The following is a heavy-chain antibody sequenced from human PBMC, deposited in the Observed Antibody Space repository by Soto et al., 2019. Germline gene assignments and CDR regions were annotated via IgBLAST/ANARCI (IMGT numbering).Heavy chain of an antibody. D-gene: IGHD3-22*01. V-gene: IGHV1-69*01. CDR2: IIPIFGTA. CDR3: AGGPHYYDSSGCLYFDY. Sequence: QVQLVQSGAEVKKPGSSVKVSCKASGGTFSSYAISWVRQAPGQGLEWMGGIIPIFGTANYAQKFQGRVTITANESTSTAYMDLSSLGSEDTAVYYYAGGPHYYDSSGCLYFDYWGRGTLVTVSS. J-gene: IGHJ4*02. CDR1: GGTFSSYA.